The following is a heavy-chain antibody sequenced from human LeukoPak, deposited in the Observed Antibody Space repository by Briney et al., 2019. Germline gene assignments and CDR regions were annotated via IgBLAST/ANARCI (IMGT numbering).Heavy chain of an antibody. CDR2: ISSSSGTI. D-gene: IGHD2-2*01. Sequence: PGGSLRLSCAASGFSFSSFSMNWVSQAPGKGLEWVSYISSSSGTIYYADSVQGRFPLSRDNDKNSLYLQMNSLRAEDTAVYYCASGCSSARCHGDFDYWGQGTLVTVSS. CDR3: ASGCSSARCHGDFDY. J-gene: IGHJ4*02. CDR1: GFSFSSFS. V-gene: IGHV3-48*04.